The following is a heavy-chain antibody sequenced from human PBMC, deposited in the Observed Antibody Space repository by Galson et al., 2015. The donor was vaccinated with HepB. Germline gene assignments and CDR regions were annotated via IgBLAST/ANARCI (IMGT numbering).Heavy chain of an antibody. CDR2: ISAYNGNT. CDR3: ARRDIVVVPAAMPTYYYYGMDV. CDR1: GYTFTSYG. V-gene: IGHV1-18*04. J-gene: IGHJ6*02. D-gene: IGHD2-2*01. Sequence: SVKVSCKASGYTFTSYGISWVRQAPGQGLEWMGWISAYNGNTNYAQKLQGRVTMTTDTSTSTAYMELRSLRSDDTAVYYCARRDIVVVPAAMPTYYYYGMDVWGQGTTVTVSS.